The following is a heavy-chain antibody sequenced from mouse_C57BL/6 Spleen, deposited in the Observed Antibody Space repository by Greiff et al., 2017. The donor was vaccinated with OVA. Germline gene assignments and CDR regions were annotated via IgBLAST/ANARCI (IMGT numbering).Heavy chain of an antibody. V-gene: IGHV3-6*01. CDR1: GYSITSGYY. Sequence: EVKLVESGPGLVKPSQSLSLTCSVTGYSITSGYYWNWIRQFPGNKLEWMGYISYDGSNNYNPSLKNRISITRDTSKNQFFLKLNSVTTEDTATYYCARSSWNFDVWGTGTTVTVSS. CDR2: ISYDGSN. CDR3: ARSSWNFDV. J-gene: IGHJ1*03.